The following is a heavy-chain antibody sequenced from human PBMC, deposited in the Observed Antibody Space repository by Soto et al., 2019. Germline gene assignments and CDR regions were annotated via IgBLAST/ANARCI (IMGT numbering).Heavy chain of an antibody. V-gene: IGHV1-18*01. CDR3: AREGGVPDYYEGMDV. CDR1: GYTFTRYG. J-gene: IGHJ6*02. CDR2: ISGYDGRT. D-gene: IGHD2-15*01. Sequence: QVHLVQSGAEVKKPGASVKVYCKTSGYTFTRYGISWVRQAPGQGLEWMGWISGYDGRTNFAQKVQDRVTMTTDTSTSTVYMELRSLSSDDTAVYYCAREGGVPDYYEGMDVWGQGTTVTVSS.